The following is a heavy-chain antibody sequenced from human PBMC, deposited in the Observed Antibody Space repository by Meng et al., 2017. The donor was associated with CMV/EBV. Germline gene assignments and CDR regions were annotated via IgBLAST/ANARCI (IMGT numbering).Heavy chain of an antibody. CDR2: IYTSGST. V-gene: IGHV4-4*07. CDR1: GGASSSYY. CDR3: ARSMVVAGDWFDP. J-gene: IGHJ5*02. Sequence: QVPLQESGPGLVKPSATLSLTCTVSGGASSSYYWSWIRQPAGKGLELIGRIYTSGSTNYNPSLKSRVTVSVDTSKNQFSLKLSSVTAADTAVYYCARSMVVAGDWFDPWGQGTLVTVSS. D-gene: IGHD2-15*01.